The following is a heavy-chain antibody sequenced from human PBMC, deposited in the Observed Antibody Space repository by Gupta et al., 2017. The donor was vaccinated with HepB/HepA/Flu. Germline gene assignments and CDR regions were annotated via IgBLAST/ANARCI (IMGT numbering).Heavy chain of an antibody. CDR1: GFTFSSYS. D-gene: IGHD2-2*01. CDR2: ISSSSSYI. J-gene: IGHJ3*02. CDR3: ARDDAGYCSSTSCYSAFDI. Sequence: EVQLVESGGGLVKPGGSLRLSCAASGFTFSSYSMNWVRKAPGKGLEWVSSISSSSSYIYYADSVKGRFTISRDNAKNSLYLQMNSLRAEDTAVYYCARDDAGYCSSTSCYSAFDIWGQGTMVTVSS. V-gene: IGHV3-21*01.